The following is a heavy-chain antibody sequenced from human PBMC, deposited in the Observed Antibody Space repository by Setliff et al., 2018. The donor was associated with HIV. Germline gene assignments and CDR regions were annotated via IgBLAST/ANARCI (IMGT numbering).Heavy chain of an antibody. CDR2: INHSGST. V-gene: IGHV4-34*01. D-gene: IGHD2-2*01. CDR3: ARRGSTRYCRSNSCYDLDYGMDV. Sequence: SETLSLTCAVYGGSFSGYYWSWIRQPPGKGLEWIGEINHSGSTYYNPSLKSRVAISVDTSKNQFSLKLSSVTAADTAVYYCARRGSTRYCRSNSCYDLDYGMDVWGQGTTVTVSS. CDR1: GGSFSGYY. J-gene: IGHJ6*02.